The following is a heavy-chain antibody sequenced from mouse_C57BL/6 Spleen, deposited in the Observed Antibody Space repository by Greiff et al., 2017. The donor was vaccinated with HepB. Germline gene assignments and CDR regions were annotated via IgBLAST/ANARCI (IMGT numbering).Heavy chain of an antibody. CDR3: ARNWEAMDY. CDR2: ISSGSSTI. J-gene: IGHJ4*01. Sequence: DVKLQESGGGLVKPGGSLKLSCAASGFTFSDYGMHWVRQAPEKGLEWVAYISSGSSTIYYADTVKGRFTISRDNAKNTLFLQMTSLRSEDTAMYYCARNWEAMDYWGQGTSVTVSS. CDR1: GFTFSDYG. V-gene: IGHV5-17*01. D-gene: IGHD4-1*01.